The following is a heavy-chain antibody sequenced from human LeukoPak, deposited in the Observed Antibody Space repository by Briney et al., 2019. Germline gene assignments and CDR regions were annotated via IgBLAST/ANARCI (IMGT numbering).Heavy chain of an antibody. D-gene: IGHD6-19*01. CDR1: GGSISGYY. J-gene: IGHJ6*02. CDR3: ARVGVAVAGAGYCGMDV. Sequence: SETLSLTCTVSGGSISGYYWSWIRQPPGKGLEWIAYSHYTGSTNHNPSLKSRLTISVDTSKNQFSLKLSSVTAADTAVYYCARVGVAVAGAGYCGMDVWGQGATVIVSS. V-gene: IGHV4-59*01. CDR2: SHYTGST.